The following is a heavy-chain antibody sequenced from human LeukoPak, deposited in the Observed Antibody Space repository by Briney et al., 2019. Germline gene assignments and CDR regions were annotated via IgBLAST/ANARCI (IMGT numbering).Heavy chain of an antibody. CDR1: GGSISSGGYY. V-gene: IGHV4-31*03. J-gene: IGHJ4*02. CDR2: IYYSGST. Sequence: PSQTLSLTCTVSGGSISSGGYYWSWIRKHPGKGLEWIGYIYYSGSTYYNPSLKSRVTISVDTSKNQFSLKLSSVTAADTAVYYCARGSVVPATLFDYWGQGTLVTVSS. CDR3: ARGSVVPATLFDY. D-gene: IGHD2-2*01.